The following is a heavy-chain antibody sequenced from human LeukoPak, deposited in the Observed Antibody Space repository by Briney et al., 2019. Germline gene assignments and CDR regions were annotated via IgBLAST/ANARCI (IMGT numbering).Heavy chain of an antibody. CDR1: GYSISSGYY. D-gene: IGHD6-13*01. Sequence: SETLSLTCTVSGYSISSGYYWGWLRQPPGTGLGWIGSIYYSGSTYYNPCLKSRVNISVDTSKNQFSLKLSSVTAADTAVYYCARDLWSIAAAVAGNNWFDPWGQGTLVTVSS. CDR3: ARDLWSIAAAVAGNNWFDP. J-gene: IGHJ5*02. V-gene: IGHV4-38-2*02. CDR2: IYYSGST.